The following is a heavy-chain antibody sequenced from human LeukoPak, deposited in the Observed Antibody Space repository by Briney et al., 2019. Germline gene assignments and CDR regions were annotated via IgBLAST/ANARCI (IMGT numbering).Heavy chain of an antibody. CDR2: INPNSGGT. CDR3: ASLSYYGSGSYYQDYYYYGMDV. D-gene: IGHD3-10*01. J-gene: IGHJ6*02. Sequence: ASVKVSCKASGYTFTGYYMHWVRQAPGQGLEWMGWINPNSGGTNYAQKFQGRVTMTRDTSISTAYMELSRLRSDDTAVYYCASLSYYGSGSYYQDYYYYGMDVWGQGTTVIVSS. V-gene: IGHV1-2*02. CDR1: GYTFTGYY.